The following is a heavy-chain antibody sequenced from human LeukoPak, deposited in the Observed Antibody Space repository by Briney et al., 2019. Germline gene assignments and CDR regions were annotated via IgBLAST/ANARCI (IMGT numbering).Heavy chain of an antibody. V-gene: IGHV3-23*01. CDR1: GFTLSSYA. Sequence: GGSLRLSCAASGFTLSSYAMSWVRQAPGKGLEWVSAISGSGGSTYYADSVKGRFTISRDNSKNTLYLQMNSLRAEDTAVYYCARDKSGSYYYPDIWGQGTMVTVSS. CDR2: ISGSGGST. J-gene: IGHJ3*02. CDR3: ARDKSGSYYYPDI. D-gene: IGHD1-26*01.